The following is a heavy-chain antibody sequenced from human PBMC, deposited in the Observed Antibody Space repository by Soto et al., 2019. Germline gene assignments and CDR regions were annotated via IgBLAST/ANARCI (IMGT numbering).Heavy chain of an antibody. CDR1: GGSISSGGYS. J-gene: IGHJ4*02. Sequence: SETLSLTCAVSGGSISSGGYSWSWIRQPPGKGLEWIGYIYHSGSTYYNPSLKSRVTISVDRSKNQFSLKLSSVTAADTAVYYCASKTYDILTGYPLEFDYWGQGTLVTVSS. CDR3: ASKTYDILTGYPLEFDY. V-gene: IGHV4-30-2*01. D-gene: IGHD3-9*01. CDR2: IYHSGST.